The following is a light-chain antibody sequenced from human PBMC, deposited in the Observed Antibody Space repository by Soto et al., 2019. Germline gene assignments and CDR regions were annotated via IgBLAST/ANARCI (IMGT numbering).Light chain of an antibody. J-gene: IGKJ4*01. CDR3: QQYNSYSPALT. CDR1: QSISSW. V-gene: IGKV1-5*01. CDR2: DAS. Sequence: DIQMTQSPSTLSASVGDRVTITCRASQSISSWLAWYQQKPGKAPKLLIYDASSLESGVPSRFSGSGSGTEFTLTLSSLQPDDFATYYCQQYNSYSPALTCGGGTKVEIK.